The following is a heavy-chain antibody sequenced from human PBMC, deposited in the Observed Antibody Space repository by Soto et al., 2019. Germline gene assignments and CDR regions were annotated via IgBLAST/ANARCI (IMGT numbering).Heavy chain of an antibody. V-gene: IGHV4-38-2*02. J-gene: IGHJ4*02. Sequence: SETLSLTCAVSGYSISSGYYWGWIRQPPGKGLEWIGSIYHSGSTYYNPSLKSRVTISVDTSKNQFSLKLSSVTAADTAVYYCARDGGRAGYSYPSTPGLFDYRGQGTLVTVSS. CDR3: ARDGGRAGYSYPSTPGLFDY. CDR1: GYSISSGYY. D-gene: IGHD5-18*01. CDR2: IYHSGST.